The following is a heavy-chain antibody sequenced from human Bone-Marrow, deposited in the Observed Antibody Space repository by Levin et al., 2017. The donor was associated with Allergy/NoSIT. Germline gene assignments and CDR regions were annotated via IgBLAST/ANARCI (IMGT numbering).Heavy chain of an antibody. J-gene: IGHJ4*02. CDR3: ARDGRRRGVGVVPASALDY. V-gene: IGHV3-33*01. CDR2: IWYDGSNK. D-gene: IGHD2-2*01. Sequence: GESLKISCAASGIIFNNYGMHWVRQAPGKGLEWVAVIWYDGSNKYYADSVKGRFTISKDNSKNTVYLQMNSLRAEDTAVYYCARDGRRRGVGVVPASALDYWGQGTLVTVSS. CDR1: GIIFNNYG.